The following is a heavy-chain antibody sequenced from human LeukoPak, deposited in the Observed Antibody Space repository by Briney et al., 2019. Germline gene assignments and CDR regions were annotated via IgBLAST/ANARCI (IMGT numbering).Heavy chain of an antibody. CDR1: GFTVSSNS. V-gene: IGHV3-7*01. Sequence: GGSLRLSCTVSGFTVSSNSMSWVRQAPGKGLEWVARIDQRGSDKHYVDSVKGRFTVSRDNAKNSLFLQMNSLRDEDTAVYYCTRGGAARPDYWGQGTLVTVSS. CDR2: IDQRGSDK. D-gene: IGHD6-6*01. J-gene: IGHJ4*02. CDR3: TRGGAARPDY.